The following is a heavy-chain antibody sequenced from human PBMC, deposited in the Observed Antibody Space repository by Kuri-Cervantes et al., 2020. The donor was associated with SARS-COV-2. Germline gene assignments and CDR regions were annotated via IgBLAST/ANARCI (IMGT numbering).Heavy chain of an antibody. CDR1: GFTFSSYA. J-gene: IGHJ4*02. CDR2: ISYDGSNK. Sequence: GGSLRLSCAASGFTFSSYAMHWVRQAPGKGLEWVAVISYDGSNKYYADSVKGRFTISRDNSKNTLYLQMNSLRAEDTALYHCAREEPLARGEDYWGQGTLVTVSS. V-gene: IGHV3-30-3*01. CDR3: AREEPLARGEDY. D-gene: IGHD2-21*01.